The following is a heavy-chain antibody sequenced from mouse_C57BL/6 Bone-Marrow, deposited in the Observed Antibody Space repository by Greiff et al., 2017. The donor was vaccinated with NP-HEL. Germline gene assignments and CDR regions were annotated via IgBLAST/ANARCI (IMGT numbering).Heavy chain of an antibody. Sequence: EVQLQESGPGLVKPSQSLSLTCSVTGYSITSGYYWNWIRQFPGNKLEWMGYISYDGSNNYNPSLKNRISITRDTSKNQFFLKLNSVTTEDTATYYCAREDSNYVWFAYWGQGTLVTVSA. CDR1: GYSITSGYY. J-gene: IGHJ3*01. V-gene: IGHV3-6*01. CDR3: AREDSNYVWFAY. CDR2: ISYDGSN. D-gene: IGHD2-5*01.